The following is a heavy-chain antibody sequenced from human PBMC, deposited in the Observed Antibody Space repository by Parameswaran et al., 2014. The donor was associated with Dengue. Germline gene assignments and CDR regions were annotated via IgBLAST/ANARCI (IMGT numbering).Heavy chain of an antibody. J-gene: IGHJ6*03. V-gene: IGHV5-51*01. CDR3: AKGGIKGYDFWSGYWPTMENYYYYYMDV. Sequence: PREGLEWMGIIYPGDSDTRYSPSFQGQVTISADKSISTAYLQWSSLKASDTAVYYCAKGGIKGYDFWSGYWPTMENYYYYYMDVWGKGTTVTVSS. D-gene: IGHD3-3*01. CDR2: IYPGDSDT.